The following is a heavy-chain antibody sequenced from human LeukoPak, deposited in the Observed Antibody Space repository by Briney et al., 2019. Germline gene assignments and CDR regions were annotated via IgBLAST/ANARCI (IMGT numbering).Heavy chain of an antibody. V-gene: IGHV3-9*01. D-gene: IGHD6-19*01. CDR3: VRDQWLAYNYYMDV. J-gene: IGHJ6*03. Sequence: GRSLRLSCAASGFTFDDYVMHWVRQAPGKGLEWVSGITWNSDTIAYADSVKGRFTISRHNAKNSLYLQMNSLRAEDTAVYFCVRDQWLAYNYYMDVWGKGTTVTVSS. CDR1: GFTFDDYV. CDR2: ITWNSDTI.